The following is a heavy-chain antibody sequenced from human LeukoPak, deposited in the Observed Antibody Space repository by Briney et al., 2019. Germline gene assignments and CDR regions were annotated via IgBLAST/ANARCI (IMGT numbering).Heavy chain of an antibody. CDR2: IIPIFGTA. J-gene: IGHJ4*02. V-gene: IGHV1-69*05. CDR3: ARAELGYDSSGCDY. Sequence: SVKVSCKASGGTFSSYAISWVRQAPGQGLEWMGRIIPIFGTADYAQKFQGRVTITTDESTSTAYMELSSLRSEDTAVYYCARAELGYDSSGCDYWGQGTLVTVSS. CDR1: GGTFSSYA. D-gene: IGHD3-22*01.